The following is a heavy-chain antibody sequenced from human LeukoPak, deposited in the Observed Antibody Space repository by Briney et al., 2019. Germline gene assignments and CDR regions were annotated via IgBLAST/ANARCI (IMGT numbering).Heavy chain of an antibody. CDR3: AKRVGMVRGVRASPYYFDY. CDR2: ISGSGGST. Sequence: GGSLRLSCAASGFTFSSYAMSWVRQAPGKGLEWVSAISGSGGSTYYADSVKGRFTISRDNSKNTLYLQMNSLRAEDAAVYYCAKRVGMVRGVRASPYYFDYWGQGTLFTVSS. CDR1: GFTFSSYA. D-gene: IGHD3-10*01. J-gene: IGHJ4*02. V-gene: IGHV3-23*01.